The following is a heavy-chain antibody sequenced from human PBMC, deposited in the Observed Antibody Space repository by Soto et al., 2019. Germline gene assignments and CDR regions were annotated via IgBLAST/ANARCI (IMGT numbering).Heavy chain of an antibody. V-gene: IGHV4-31*03. J-gene: IGHJ4*02. CDR2: IYYSGST. D-gene: IGHD6-13*01. CDR3: ARGGSSSWYFDY. Sequence: PSETLSLTCTVSGGSISSGGYYWSWIRQHPGKGLEWIGYIYYSGSTYYNPSLKSRVTISVDTSKNQFSLKLSSVTAADTAVYYCARGGSSSWYFDYWGQGTPVTVSS. CDR1: GGSISSGGYY.